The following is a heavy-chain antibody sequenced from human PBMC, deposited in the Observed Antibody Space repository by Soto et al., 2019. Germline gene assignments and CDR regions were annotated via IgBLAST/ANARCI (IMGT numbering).Heavy chain of an antibody. CDR3: ARERQLXXFPDEFDY. J-gene: IGHJ4*02. Sequence: SETLSLTCTVSGGSISSXGYXWXXIRQHPGXGLXWXGNXXYRWSPYSNPSPQSRVTISVDTSKNQFSLKLSSVTAADTAVYYCARERQLXXFPDEFDYWGQGTLVTVSS. D-gene: IGHD6-6*01. CDR1: GGSISSXGYX. V-gene: IGHV4-31*03. CDR2: XXYRWSP.